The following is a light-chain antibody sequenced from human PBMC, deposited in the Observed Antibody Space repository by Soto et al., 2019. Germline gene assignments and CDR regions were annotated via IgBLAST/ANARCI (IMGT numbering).Light chain of an antibody. V-gene: IGKV1-5*01. Sequence: DIQMTQSPSTLSASVGDRVTITCRASQSISSWLAWYQQKPGKAPNLLIYDASSLESGVPSRFSGSGSGTEFTLTISSLQPDDFATYYCQQYNSYWLTFGGGTKVEIK. CDR2: DAS. J-gene: IGKJ4*01. CDR1: QSISSW. CDR3: QQYNSYWLT.